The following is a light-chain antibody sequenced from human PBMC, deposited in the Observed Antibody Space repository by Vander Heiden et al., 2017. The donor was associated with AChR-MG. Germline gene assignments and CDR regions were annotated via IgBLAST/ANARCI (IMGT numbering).Light chain of an antibody. CDR2: EVT. CDR1: SSHVGGYDY. CDR3: TSYACNNVEV. Sequence: QSALTQPPSASGSPGQSVTISCSGTSSHVGGYDYVSWYQQHPGKAPKLMIYEVTMRALGVPDRFSGSRSGNTASLTVSGLQAEDEAEYYCTSYACNNVEVFGTGTKVIVL. V-gene: IGLV2-8*01. J-gene: IGLJ1*01.